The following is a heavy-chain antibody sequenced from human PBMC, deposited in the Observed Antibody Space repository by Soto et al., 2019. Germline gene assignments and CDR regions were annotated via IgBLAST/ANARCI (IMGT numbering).Heavy chain of an antibody. CDR2: IIPIFGTT. J-gene: IGHJ4*02. CDR3: ARGLYCGGGCYSHFDY. CDR1: GGTFSNYP. V-gene: IGHV1-69*01. Sequence: VQLVQSGAEVKKPGSSVKVSCKASGGTFSNYPCIWVRQAPGQGLDWMGGIIPIFGTTDYGQRFQGRVTITADESMNPAYMELSSLRSNDTAVYYWARGLYCGGGCYSHFDYWGQGTLVTVSS. D-gene: IGHD2-21*02.